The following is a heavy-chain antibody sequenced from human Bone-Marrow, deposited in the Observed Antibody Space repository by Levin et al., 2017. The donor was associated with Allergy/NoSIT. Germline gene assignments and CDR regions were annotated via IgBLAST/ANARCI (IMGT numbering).Heavy chain of an antibody. CDR2: IYYSGST. Sequence: SETLSLTCTVSGGSISSYYWSWIRQPPGKGLEWIGYIYYSGSTNYNPSLKSRVTISVDTSKNQFSLKLSSVTAADTAVYYCARQMGGRWLRLTRYFDLWGRGTLVTVSS. CDR3: ARQMGGRWLRLTRYFDL. V-gene: IGHV4-59*08. D-gene: IGHD5-12*01. J-gene: IGHJ2*01. CDR1: GGSISSYY.